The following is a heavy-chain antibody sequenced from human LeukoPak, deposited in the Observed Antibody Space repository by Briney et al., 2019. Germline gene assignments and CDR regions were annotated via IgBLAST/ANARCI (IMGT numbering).Heavy chain of an antibody. CDR1: GGTFSSDA. CDR2: IIPIFGIA. CDR3: ARARGGSHFDY. V-gene: IGHV1-69*17. Sequence: SVKVSCKASGGTFSSDAISWVRQDPGQGLEWMGRIIPIFGIANSAQKFQGRVTITAAKSTSRAYMELSSLIAEDTAVYYCARARGGSHFDYWGQGTLVTVSS. J-gene: IGHJ4*02. D-gene: IGHD3-16*01.